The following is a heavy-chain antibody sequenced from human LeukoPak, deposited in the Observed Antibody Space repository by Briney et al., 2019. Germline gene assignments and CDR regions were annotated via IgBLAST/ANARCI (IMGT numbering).Heavy chain of an antibody. CDR3: ARHDNVLRYFDWLLPYYFDY. CDR2: IYYSGST. D-gene: IGHD3-9*01. CDR1: GGSISSYY. Sequence: PSETLSLTCTVSGGSISSYYWSWIRQPPGKGLEWIGYIYYSGSTNYNPSLKSRVTISVDTSKNQFSLKLSSVTAADTAVYYCARHDNVLRYFDWLLPYYFDYWGQGTLVTVSS. J-gene: IGHJ4*02. V-gene: IGHV4-59*01.